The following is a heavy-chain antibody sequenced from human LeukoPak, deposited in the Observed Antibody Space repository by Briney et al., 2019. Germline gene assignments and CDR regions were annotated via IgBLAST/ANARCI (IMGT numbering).Heavy chain of an antibody. Sequence: SETLSLTCTVSSGSFSSSSYFCGWIRQSPGMGLEWIATINYSGTTYYNPSLKSRVTTSVDTSRNQFSLKLTSVTAADTAVYYCARLRGGVQLWGDWGQGALVTVPS. V-gene: IGHV4-39*01. J-gene: IGHJ4*01. CDR3: ARLRGGVQLWGD. CDR1: SGSFSSSSYF. CDR2: INYSGTT. D-gene: IGHD3-10*01.